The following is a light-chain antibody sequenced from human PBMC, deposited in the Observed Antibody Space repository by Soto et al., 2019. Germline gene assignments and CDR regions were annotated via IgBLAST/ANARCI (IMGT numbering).Light chain of an antibody. J-gene: IGKJ1*01. V-gene: IGKV1-39*01. Sequence: DIQMTQSPSSLSASVGDRVTITCRASQSISTYLNWYQQKPGKAPKLLIYSASSLQSGVPSRFSGSGSGTDYTLTISSLQPEDFATYNCQQSYNTPPKTFGQGTKVEV. CDR2: SAS. CDR3: QQSYNTPPKT. CDR1: QSISTY.